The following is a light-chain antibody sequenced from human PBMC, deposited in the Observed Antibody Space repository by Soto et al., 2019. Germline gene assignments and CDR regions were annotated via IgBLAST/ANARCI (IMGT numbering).Light chain of an antibody. CDR1: QTVKSSH. J-gene: IGKJ3*01. CDR2: GTS. V-gene: IGKV3-20*01. Sequence: EIVLTQSPGILSLSPGERATLSYRASQTVKSSHLGWFQRKVGQPPRLLIYGTSTRATGIPDRFIGSGSGTDFTLTITRLEPEDFAVYYCQQYITSPFNFGPGTTVDMK. CDR3: QQYITSPFN.